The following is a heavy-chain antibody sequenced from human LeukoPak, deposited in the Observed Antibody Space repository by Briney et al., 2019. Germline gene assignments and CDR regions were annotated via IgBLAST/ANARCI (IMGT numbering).Heavy chain of an antibody. CDR3: ARRGIAAAEGDAFDI. V-gene: IGHV4-59*08. CDR1: GGSISSYY. CDR2: IYYSGST. D-gene: IGHD6-13*01. J-gene: IGHJ3*02. Sequence: SETLSLTCTVSGGSISSYYWSWIRQPPGKGLEWIGYIYYSGSTNYNPSLKSRVTISVDTSKNQFSLKLSSVTAADTAVYYCARRGIAAAEGDAFDIWGQGTMVTVSS.